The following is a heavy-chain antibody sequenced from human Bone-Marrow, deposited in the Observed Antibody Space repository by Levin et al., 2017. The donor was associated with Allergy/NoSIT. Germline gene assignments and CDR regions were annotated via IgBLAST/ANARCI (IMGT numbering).Heavy chain of an antibody. J-gene: IGHJ4*02. CDR1: RGSLSTYY. Sequence: PSETLSLTCTVSRGSLSTYYWAWIRQPPGKGLEWIGDIYYTGSTRYNPSLKSRVTILQDTSKNQFSLRLTSVTAADTAVYYCARDIRFSSGYYFDYWGQGTLVTVSS. CDR2: IYYTGST. V-gene: IGHV4-59*01. D-gene: IGHD6-19*01. CDR3: ARDIRFSSGYYFDY.